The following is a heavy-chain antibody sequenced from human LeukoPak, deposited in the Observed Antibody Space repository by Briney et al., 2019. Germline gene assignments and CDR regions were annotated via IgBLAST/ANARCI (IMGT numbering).Heavy chain of an antibody. D-gene: IGHD6-6*01. CDR1: GGSISSYY. V-gene: IGHV4-59*08. CDR2: IYYSGST. CDR3: ARHARRSGYYYYYMDV. J-gene: IGHJ6*03. Sequence: SETLSLTCTVSGGSISSYYWSWIRRPPGKGLEWIGYIYYSGSTNYNPSPKSRVTISVDTSKNQFSLKLSSVTAADTAVYYCARHARRSGYYYYYMDVWGKGTTVTVSS.